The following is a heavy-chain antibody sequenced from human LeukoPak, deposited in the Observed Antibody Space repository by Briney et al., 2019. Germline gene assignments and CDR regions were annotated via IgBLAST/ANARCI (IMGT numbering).Heavy chain of an antibody. J-gene: IGHJ4*02. D-gene: IGHD5-18*01. Sequence: GGSLRLSCAAFGFTFSNYAMSWVRQAPGKGLEWVSGISGSDGDGNTYYVDSVKGRFTISRDNSRNTLYMQMNSLRAEDTAVYYCAKVGPGAARDYWGQGTLVTVSS. V-gene: IGHV3-23*01. CDR3: AKVGPGAARDY. CDR1: GFTFSNYA. CDR2: ISGSDGDGNT.